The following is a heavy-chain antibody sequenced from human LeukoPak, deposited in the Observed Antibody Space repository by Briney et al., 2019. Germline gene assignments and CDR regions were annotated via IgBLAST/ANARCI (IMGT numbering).Heavy chain of an antibody. D-gene: IGHD5-18*01. Sequence: GRSLRLSCAASGFTVSSNYMSWVRQPPGKGLEWLSVIYSGGSTYYEDSVKGSFTISRDNSKNTLYLQMNSLRAEDTAVYYCTTKRGYSYGYADWGQGTLVTVSS. V-gene: IGHV3-66*01. CDR2: IYSGGST. CDR3: TTKRGYSYGYAD. CDR1: GFTVSSNY. J-gene: IGHJ4*02.